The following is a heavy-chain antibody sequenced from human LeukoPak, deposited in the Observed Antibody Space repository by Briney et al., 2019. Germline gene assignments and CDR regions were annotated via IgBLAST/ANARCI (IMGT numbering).Heavy chain of an antibody. CDR2: IYTSGST. J-gene: IGHJ4*02. V-gene: IGHV4-4*07. CDR3: ATLHDTAYYYVS. Sequence: SETLSLTCTVSGGSISSYYWSWIRQPAGKGLEWIGRIYTSGSTNYNPSLKSRVTMSVDTSKNQFSLKLSSVTVADTALYYCATLHDTAYYYVSWGQGALVSVSS. D-gene: IGHD3-22*01. CDR1: GGSISSYY.